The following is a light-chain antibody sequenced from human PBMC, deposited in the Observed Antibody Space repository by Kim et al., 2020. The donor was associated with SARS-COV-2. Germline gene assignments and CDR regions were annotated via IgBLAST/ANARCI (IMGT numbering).Light chain of an antibody. J-gene: IGLJ2*01. CDR3: SSYTSSSTLV. CDR1: SSDVGSYNR. CDR2: VVS. Sequence: QSVAISCSGTSSDVGSYNRVSWYQQPPGTAPKLLIYVVSNRPSGGPDRFSGSKSGNPASLTISGLQAEDVADYYCSSYTSSSTLVFGGGTQLTVL. V-gene: IGLV2-18*02.